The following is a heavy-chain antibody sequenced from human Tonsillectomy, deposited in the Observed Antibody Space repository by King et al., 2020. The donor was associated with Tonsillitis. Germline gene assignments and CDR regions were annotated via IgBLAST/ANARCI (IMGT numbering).Heavy chain of an antibody. CDR1: GCTFSNYG. CDR3: SKDGIALSDWYFDL. Sequence: VQLVESGGGVVQPGRSLRLSCAASGCTFSNYGMHWVRQAPGKGLEWVALIAYDASYENYADSGKGRFAISRDNSKNTLYLEMNSLRVEDTAVYYCSKDGIALSDWYFDLWGRGTLVTVSS. CDR2: IAYDASYE. V-gene: IGHV3-30*18. D-gene: IGHD3-16*02. J-gene: IGHJ2*01.